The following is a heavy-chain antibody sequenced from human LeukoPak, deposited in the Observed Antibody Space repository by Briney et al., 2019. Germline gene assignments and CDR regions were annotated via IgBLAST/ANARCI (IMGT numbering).Heavy chain of an antibody. Sequence: ASVKVSCKASGYTFTSYDINWVRQATGQGLEWMGWMNPNSGNTGYAQKFQGRVTITRNTSISTAYMELRSLRSDDTAVYYCARGNVAAAGYYYYMDVWGKGTTVTISS. V-gene: IGHV1-8*03. D-gene: IGHD6-13*01. CDR3: ARGNVAAAGYYYYMDV. J-gene: IGHJ6*03. CDR2: MNPNSGNT. CDR1: GYTFTSYD.